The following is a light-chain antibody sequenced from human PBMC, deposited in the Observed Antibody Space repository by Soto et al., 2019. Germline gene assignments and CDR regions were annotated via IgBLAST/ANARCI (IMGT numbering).Light chain of an antibody. Sequence: QSVLTQPPSVSGAPGQRVTISCTGSSSNIGAGYNVHWYQQVPGTAPKLLIYGDSNRPSGVPDRFSGSKSGTSACLAITGLQAEDEADYYCQSYDSSLSGWLFGGGTKLTVL. CDR3: QSYDSSLSGWL. J-gene: IGLJ3*02. CDR2: GDS. CDR1: SSNIGAGYN. V-gene: IGLV1-40*01.